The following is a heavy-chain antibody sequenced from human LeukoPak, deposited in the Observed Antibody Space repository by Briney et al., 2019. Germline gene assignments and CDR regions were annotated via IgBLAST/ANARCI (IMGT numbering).Heavy chain of an antibody. CDR3: AREHYDILTGYYYHGLDV. Sequence: GGSLRLSCAASGFTFDDYAMHWVRQAPGKGLEWVSGISCNSGSMDYADSVKGRFTISRDNAKNSLYLQMNSLRAEDTAVYYCAREHYDILTGYYYHGLDVWGQGTTVTVSS. J-gene: IGHJ6*02. D-gene: IGHD3-9*01. V-gene: IGHV3-9*01. CDR1: GFTFDDYA. CDR2: ISCNSGSM.